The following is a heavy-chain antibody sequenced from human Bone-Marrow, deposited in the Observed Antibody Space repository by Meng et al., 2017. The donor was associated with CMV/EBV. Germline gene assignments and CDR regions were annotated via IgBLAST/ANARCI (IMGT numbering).Heavy chain of an antibody. D-gene: IGHD3-22*01. CDR3: ARGHYYDSSGYYPLDY. Sequence: GYTFTSYAMHWVRQAPGQRLEWMGWITAGNGNTKYSQKFQGRVTITRDTSASTAYMELSSLRSEDTAVYYCARGHYYDSSGYYPLDYWGQGTLVTVSS. CDR1: GYTFTSYA. V-gene: IGHV1-3*01. CDR2: ITAGNGNT. J-gene: IGHJ4*02.